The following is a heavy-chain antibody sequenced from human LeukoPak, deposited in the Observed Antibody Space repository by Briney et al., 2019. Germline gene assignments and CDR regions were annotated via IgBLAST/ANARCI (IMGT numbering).Heavy chain of an antibody. D-gene: IGHD4-17*01. CDR3: ARSSDYHYYYYYMDV. CDR2: ISYDGSNK. Sequence: PGRSLRLSCAASGFTFSSYAMHWVRQAPGKGLEWVAVISYDGSNKYYADSVKGRFTISRDNSKNTLYLQMNSLRAEDTAVYYCARSSDYHYYYYYMDVWGKGTTVTVSS. V-gene: IGHV3-30*04. J-gene: IGHJ6*03. CDR1: GFTFSSYA.